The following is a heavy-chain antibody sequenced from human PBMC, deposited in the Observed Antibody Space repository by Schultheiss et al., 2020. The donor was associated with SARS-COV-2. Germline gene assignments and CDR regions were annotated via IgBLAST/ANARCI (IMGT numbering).Heavy chain of an antibody. CDR3: ARERGYGDQFDY. CDR2: INPNSGGT. CDR1: GYTFTGYY. Sequence: ASVKVSCKASGYTFTGYYMHWVRQAPGQGLEWMGWINPNSGGTNYAQKFQGRVTMTRDTSISTAYMELSRLRSDDTAVYYCARERGYGDQFDYWGQGTLVTVSS. V-gene: IGHV1-2*02. J-gene: IGHJ4*02. D-gene: IGHD4-17*01.